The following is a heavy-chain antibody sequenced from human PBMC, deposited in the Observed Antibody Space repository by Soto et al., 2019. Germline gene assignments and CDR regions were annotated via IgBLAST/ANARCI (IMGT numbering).Heavy chain of an antibody. CDR2: IYYRGTT. CDR3: ARVGCSGGSCPPDY. J-gene: IGHJ4*02. CDR1: AGSISDYY. V-gene: IGHV4-59*01. Sequence: ETLSLTCTVSAGSISDYYWGWIRQPPGKGLEWLGYIYYRGTTYYNSTLKSRVTTSVDTSNNQFSLKLTSVIPADTAVYYCARVGCSGGSCPPDYWGRGTLVTVSS. D-gene: IGHD2-15*01.